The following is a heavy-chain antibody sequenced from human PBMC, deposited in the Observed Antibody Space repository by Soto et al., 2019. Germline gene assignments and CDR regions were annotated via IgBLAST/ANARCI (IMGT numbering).Heavy chain of an antibody. D-gene: IGHD3-22*01. J-gene: IGHJ4*02. CDR3: VSGSFFDY. CDR1: TESFSTYY. Sequence: SETLYLTCAVHTESFSTYYCSWTRQPPGKGLEWIGEIHPFGDTNYNPSLSNRVTISLDTSKNQFSLKLTSVTAADTAGYIVVSGSFFDYWSQGTQVTGSS. V-gene: IGHV4-34*01. CDR2: IHPFGDT.